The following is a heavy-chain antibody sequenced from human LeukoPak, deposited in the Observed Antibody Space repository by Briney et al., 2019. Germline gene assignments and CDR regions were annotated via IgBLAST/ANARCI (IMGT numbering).Heavy chain of an antibody. CDR1: GFTFSSYA. V-gene: IGHV3-7*01. D-gene: IGHD3-22*01. J-gene: IGHJ4*02. CDR3: ARVDRESGYRPSDF. Sequence: GGSLRLSCAASGFTFSSYAMSWVRQAPGKGPQWVANMKYDGTEKKYLDSVKGRFTISRDNAKNSLYLQMSNLRVDDTALYYCARVDRESGYRPSDFWGQGTLVTVSP. CDR2: MKYDGTEK.